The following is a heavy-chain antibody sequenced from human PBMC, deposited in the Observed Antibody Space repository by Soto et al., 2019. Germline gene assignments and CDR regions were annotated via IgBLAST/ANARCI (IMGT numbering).Heavy chain of an antibody. V-gene: IGHV4-4*07. J-gene: IGHJ6*02. CDR1: AGSISGYS. CDR2: IYISGNT. D-gene: IGHD5-12*01. Sequence: PSETLSLTCSVSAGSISGYSWSWIRQPAGKGLEWIGSIYISGNTDYNPSLKSRVTMSENTSKNQFSLKLRSVTAADTAVYFCARTTSDGYNYKFYYGMDVWGQGTTVTVFS. CDR3: ARTTSDGYNYKFYYGMDV.